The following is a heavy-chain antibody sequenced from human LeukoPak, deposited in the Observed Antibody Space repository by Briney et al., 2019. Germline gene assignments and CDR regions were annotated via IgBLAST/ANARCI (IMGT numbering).Heavy chain of an antibody. CDR3: ARETDAYYYGSGSYGGV. CDR1: GGTFSSYA. Sequence: GASVKVSCKASGGTFSSYAISWVRQAPGQGLEWMGRIIPILGIANYAQKFQGRVTITADKSTSTAYMELSSLRSEDTAVYYCARETDAYYYGSGSYGGVWGQGTTVTVSS. CDR2: IIPILGIA. D-gene: IGHD3-10*01. J-gene: IGHJ6*02. V-gene: IGHV1-69*04.